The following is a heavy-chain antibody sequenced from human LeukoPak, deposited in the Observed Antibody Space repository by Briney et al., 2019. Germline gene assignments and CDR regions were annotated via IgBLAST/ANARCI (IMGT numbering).Heavy chain of an antibody. CDR1: GYTFTSYD. Sequence: GASVKVSCKASGYTFTSYDINWVRQATGQGLEWMGWMNPNSGNTGYAQKFQGRVTMTRNTSISTAYMELSSLRSEDTAVYYCARVRGYSYGRHFDYWGQRTLVTVSS. D-gene: IGHD5-18*01. V-gene: IGHV1-8*01. CDR2: MNPNSGNT. J-gene: IGHJ4*02. CDR3: ARVRGYSYGRHFDY.